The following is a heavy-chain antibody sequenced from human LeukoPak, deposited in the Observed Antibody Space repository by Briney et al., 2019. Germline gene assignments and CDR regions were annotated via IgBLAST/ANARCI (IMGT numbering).Heavy chain of an antibody. J-gene: IGHJ3*01. CDR2: INPGSGAT. D-gene: IGHD4-11*01. CDR3: TGGGADY. V-gene: IGHV1-2*06. Sequence: ASVKVSCKASGYTLTGYYIHWVRQAPGQGLEWMGQINPGSGATDYAQEFQGRVTVTRDMSISTAYMELSSLTSDDTAVYYCTGGGADYWGQGTMVTVSS. CDR1: GYTLTGYY.